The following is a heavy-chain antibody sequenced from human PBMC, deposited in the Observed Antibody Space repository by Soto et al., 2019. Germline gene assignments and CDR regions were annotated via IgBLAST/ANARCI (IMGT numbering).Heavy chain of an antibody. D-gene: IGHD2-2*01. CDR1: GFTFSRYG. CDR3: AKGSAIVVIPAAMNYWYGMDV. CDR2: ISYDGSNK. V-gene: IGHV3-30*18. Sequence: QVQLVESGGGVVQPGRSLRLSCAASGFTFSRYGMHWVRQAPGKGLEWVAVISYDGSNKYYADSVKGRFTISRDNSKNTLYRQMNSLRAEDTAVYYCAKGSAIVVIPAAMNYWYGMDVWGQGTTVTVSS. J-gene: IGHJ6*02.